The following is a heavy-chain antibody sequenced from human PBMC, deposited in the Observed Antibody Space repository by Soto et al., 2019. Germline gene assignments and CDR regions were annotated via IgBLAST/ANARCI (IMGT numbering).Heavy chain of an antibody. D-gene: IGHD6-19*01. CDR1: GGTFSSYT. V-gene: IGHV1-69*04. CDR2: IIPILGIA. Sequence: EASVKVSCKASGGTFSSYTISWVRQAPGQGLEWMGRIIPILGIANYAQKFQGRVTITADKSTSTAYMELSSLRSEDTAVYYCARDRWSSGWLDYWGQGTLVTVSS. J-gene: IGHJ4*02. CDR3: ARDRWSSGWLDY.